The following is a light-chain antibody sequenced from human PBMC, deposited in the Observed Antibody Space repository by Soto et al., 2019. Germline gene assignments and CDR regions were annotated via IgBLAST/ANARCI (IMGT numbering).Light chain of an antibody. V-gene: IGLV1-51*01. CDR1: SSNIGRHY. CDR2: DND. J-gene: IGLJ2*01. CDR3: VTYDSGLDYWV. Sequence: QSVLTQPPSVSATPGQKVTISCSGSSSNIGRHYVSWYQQVPGTAPKVLICDNDKRPSGIPDRFSGSKSGTSATLGITGLQTGNEVDYYCVTYDSGLDYWVFGGGTQLTVL.